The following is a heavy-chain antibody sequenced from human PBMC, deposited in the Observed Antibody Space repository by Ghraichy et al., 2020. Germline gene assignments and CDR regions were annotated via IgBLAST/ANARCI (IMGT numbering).Heavy chain of an antibody. Sequence: GSLNISCATSGFILHSYWMGWVRQAPGKGPEWVAGIKQDGSVIDYADSVKGRFTISRDNPKNAVYLEMTSLRVEDTAVYYCAGQWIHDSWGQGTLVTVSS. CDR2: IKQDGSVI. CDR1: GFILHSYW. D-gene: IGHD5-18*01. J-gene: IGHJ4*02. V-gene: IGHV3-7*01. CDR3: AGQWIHDS.